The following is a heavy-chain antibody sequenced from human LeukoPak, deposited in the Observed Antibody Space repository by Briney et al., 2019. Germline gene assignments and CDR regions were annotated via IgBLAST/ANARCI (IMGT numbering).Heavy chain of an antibody. CDR2: ISGYNGNT. CDR1: GYSFTNYG. V-gene: IGHV1-18*01. Sequence: ASVKVSCKTSGYSFTNYGISWVRQAPGQGLEWMGWISGYNGNTNYAQKFQGRVTMTTDTSTSTAYMELRSLRSDDTAVYYCARGKEWLLNYVMDVWGQGTTVTVSS. D-gene: IGHD3-3*01. J-gene: IGHJ6*02. CDR3: ARGKEWLLNYVMDV.